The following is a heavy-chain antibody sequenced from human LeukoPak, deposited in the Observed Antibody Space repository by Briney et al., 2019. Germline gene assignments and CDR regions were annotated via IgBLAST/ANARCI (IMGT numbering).Heavy chain of an antibody. J-gene: IGHJ4*02. D-gene: IGHD3-10*01. CDR2: ISGSGGST. CDR1: GFTFSSYA. V-gene: IGHV3-23*01. CDR3: AKRRYYYGSGSYYIPGTLDY. Sequence: GGSLRLSCAASGFTFSSYAMSWVRQAPGKGLEWVSAISGSGGSTYYADSVKGRFTISRDNSKNTLYLQMNSLRAEDTAVYYCAKRRYYYGSGSYYIPGTLDYWGQGTLVTASS.